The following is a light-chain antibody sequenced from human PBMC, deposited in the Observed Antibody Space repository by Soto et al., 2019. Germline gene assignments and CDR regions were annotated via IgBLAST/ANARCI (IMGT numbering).Light chain of an antibody. Sequence: DIQMSQSPSTLSPSVGDRVTISCRASQSISNWLAWYQQKPGEAPELLIYRASNLQSGVPSWFSGSGSGTEFTLTISSLQTDDFATYYCQQYHRYPYSFGPGTKLEI. V-gene: IGKV1-5*03. CDR2: RAS. CDR1: QSISNW. CDR3: QQYHRYPYS. J-gene: IGKJ2*01.